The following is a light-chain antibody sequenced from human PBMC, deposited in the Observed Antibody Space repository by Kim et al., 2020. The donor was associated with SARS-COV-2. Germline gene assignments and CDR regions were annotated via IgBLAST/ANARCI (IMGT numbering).Light chain of an antibody. J-gene: IGKJ2*01. V-gene: IGKV3-11*01. Sequence: EIVLTQSPATLSLSPGERATLSCRASQSVSSYLAWYQQKPGQAPRLLIYDASNRATGIPARFSGSGSGTDFTLTISSLEPEDFAVYYCQLRGNWPYTLGQGTKLEI. CDR2: DAS. CDR3: QLRGNWPYT. CDR1: QSVSSY.